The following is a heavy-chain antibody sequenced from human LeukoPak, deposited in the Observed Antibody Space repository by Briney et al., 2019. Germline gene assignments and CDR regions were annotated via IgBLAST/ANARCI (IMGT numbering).Heavy chain of an antibody. CDR1: ELTSSTSW. CDR2: IISDGSSA. V-gene: IGHV3-74*01. Sequence: GGSLRLSCAASELTSSTSWMSWVRQAPGKGLVWVSRIISDGSSATHADSVKGRFTMSRDNAKNMLYLQMNSLRAEDTAVYYCTRDRRYGGMDVWGQGTTVTVSS. J-gene: IGHJ6*02. CDR3: TRDRRYGGMDV. D-gene: IGHD3-10*01.